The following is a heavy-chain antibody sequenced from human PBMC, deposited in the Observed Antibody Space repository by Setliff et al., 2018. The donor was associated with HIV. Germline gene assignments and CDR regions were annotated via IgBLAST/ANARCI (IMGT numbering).Heavy chain of an antibody. D-gene: IGHD2-2*01. Sequence: SETLSLTCTVSGGSISSYYWSWLRQPPGKGLEWLGHIYSSGSTNYNPPLQSRVTISVDTSKNLFSLKLSSVTAADTAVYYCARHSGVASPNWFDPWGQGTLVTVSS. CDR1: GGSISSYY. CDR2: IYSSGST. CDR3: ARHSGVASPNWFDP. V-gene: IGHV4-59*08. J-gene: IGHJ5*02.